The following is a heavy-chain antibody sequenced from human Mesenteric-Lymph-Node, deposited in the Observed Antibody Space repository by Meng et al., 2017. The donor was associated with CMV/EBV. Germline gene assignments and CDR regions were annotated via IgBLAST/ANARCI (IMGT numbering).Heavy chain of an antibody. D-gene: IGHD2-2*01. CDR3: ATRSRGGGCSTTSCRKAIDY. J-gene: IGHJ4*02. Sequence: GGSLRLSCAASGFTFSSYAMRWVRQAPGKGLEWVSAISGSGGSTYYADSVKGRFTISRDNSKNTLYLQMSSLRAEDTAVYYCATRSRGGGCSTTSCRKAIDYWGQGTLVTVSS. V-gene: IGHV3-23*01. CDR2: ISGSGGST. CDR1: GFTFSSYA.